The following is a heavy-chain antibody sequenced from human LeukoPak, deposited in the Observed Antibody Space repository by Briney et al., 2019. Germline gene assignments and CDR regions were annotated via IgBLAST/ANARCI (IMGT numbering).Heavy chain of an antibody. Sequence: SETLSLTCTVSGGSFRDYYWSWIRQPPGKGLEWIGYLYDSGSTIYNPSLKSRVTISLDTSKNQLSLTLNSVTAADTAVYYCARNMAYWGQGTLATVSS. V-gene: IGHV4-59*01. J-gene: IGHJ4*02. CDR2: LYDSGST. CDR1: GGSFRDYY. D-gene: IGHD2/OR15-2a*01. CDR3: ARNMAY.